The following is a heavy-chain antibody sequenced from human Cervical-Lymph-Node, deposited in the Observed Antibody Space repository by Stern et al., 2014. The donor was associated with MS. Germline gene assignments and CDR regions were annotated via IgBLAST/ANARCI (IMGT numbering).Heavy chain of an antibody. CDR3: ARVGPRSLSSWNKIFDY. V-gene: IGHV4-31*03. Sequence: QVQLQESGPGLVKPSQTMSLTCTVSGGTFISGGYFWSWIRPHPGKGLEWIGYIYYSGTTSYNPPLQSRATISVDTSKNQFSLKVSSVTAADTAVYYCARVGPRSLSSWNKIFDYWGQGILVTVSS. J-gene: IGHJ4*02. D-gene: IGHD6-13*01. CDR2: IYYSGTT. CDR1: GGTFISGGYF.